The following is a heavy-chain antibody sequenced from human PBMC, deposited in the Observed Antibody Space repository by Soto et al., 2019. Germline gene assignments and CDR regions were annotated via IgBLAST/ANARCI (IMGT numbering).Heavy chain of an antibody. J-gene: IGHJ3*02. CDR2: IYYSGST. V-gene: IGHV4-59*01. Sequence: QVQLQESGPGLVKHSETLSLTCTVSGGSINSCYWSWIRQPPGKGLEWIGYIYYSGSTNYNPSLKSRATISVDTSKNQFTLKLSSVTAADTAVYYCARVPWQWLGGYAFDIWGQGTMVTVSS. CDR3: ARVPWQWLGGYAFDI. CDR1: GGSINSCY. D-gene: IGHD6-19*01.